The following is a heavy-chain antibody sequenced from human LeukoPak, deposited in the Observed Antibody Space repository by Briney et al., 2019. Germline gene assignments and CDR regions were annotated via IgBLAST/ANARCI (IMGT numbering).Heavy chain of an antibody. CDR1: GGSISSYY. CDR2: IYYSGST. V-gene: IGHV4-59*01. Sequence: SETLSLTCTVSGGSISSYYWSWIRQPPGKGLEWIGYIYYSGSTNYNPSLKSRVTISVDTSKNQFSLKLSSVTAADTAVYYCAKELWFGELLPNWFDPWGQGTLVTVSS. J-gene: IGHJ5*02. D-gene: IGHD3-10*01. CDR3: AKELWFGELLPNWFDP.